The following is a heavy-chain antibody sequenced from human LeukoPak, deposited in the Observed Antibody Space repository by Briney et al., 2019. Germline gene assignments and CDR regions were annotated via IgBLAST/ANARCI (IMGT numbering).Heavy chain of an antibody. D-gene: IGHD3-10*01. CDR1: GYTFTSYD. CDR2: MNPNSGNT. Sequence: ASVKVSCKASGYTFTSYDINWVRQATGQGLEWMGWMNPNSGNTGYAQKFQGRVTMTRSTSISTAYMELSSLRSEDTAVYYCARGYYYGSGIPGPYYYYGMDVWGQGTTVTVSS. CDR3: ARGYYYGSGIPGPYYYYGMDV. J-gene: IGHJ6*02. V-gene: IGHV1-8*01.